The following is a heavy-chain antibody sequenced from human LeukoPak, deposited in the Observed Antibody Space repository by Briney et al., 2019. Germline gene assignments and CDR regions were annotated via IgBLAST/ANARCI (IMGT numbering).Heavy chain of an antibody. D-gene: IGHD3-9*01. J-gene: IGHJ6*02. CDR1: GGTFSSYA. Sequence: SVKVSCKASGGTFSSYAISWVRQAPGQGLEWMGRIIPILGIANYAQKFQGRVTITADKSTSTAYMELSSLRSEDTAVYYCARASKYYDILTGYYYGMDVWGQGTTVTVSS. V-gene: IGHV1-69*04. CDR3: ARASKYYDILTGYYYGMDV. CDR2: IIPILGIA.